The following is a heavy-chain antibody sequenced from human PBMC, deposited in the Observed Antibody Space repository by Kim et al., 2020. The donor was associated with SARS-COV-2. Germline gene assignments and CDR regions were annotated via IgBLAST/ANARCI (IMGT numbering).Heavy chain of an antibody. D-gene: IGHD3-10*01. CDR3: ARERPGGSGFYFDY. V-gene: IGHV4-59*11. J-gene: IGHJ4*02. CDR1: GGSISDHY. CDR2: ISYIGST. Sequence: SETLSLTCTVSGGSISDHYWSWIRQPPGKGLEWIGYISYIGSTNYNPSLKSRVAISVDTSKSHFSLKLTSVTAADTAVYYCARERPGGSGFYFDYWGQGTLVTVSS.